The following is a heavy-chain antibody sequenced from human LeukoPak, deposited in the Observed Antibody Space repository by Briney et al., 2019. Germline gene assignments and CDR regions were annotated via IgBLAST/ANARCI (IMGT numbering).Heavy chain of an antibody. CDR1: GGSISSYY. Sequence: SETLSLTCTVSGGSISSYYWSWIRQPAGKGLEWIGRIYTSGSTNYNPSLKSRVTMPVDTSKNQFSLKLSSVTAADTAVYYCARDRSYYYGSGSYPEDAFDIWGQGTMVTVSS. V-gene: IGHV4-4*07. CDR3: ARDRSYYYGSGSYPEDAFDI. CDR2: IYTSGST. D-gene: IGHD3-10*01. J-gene: IGHJ3*02.